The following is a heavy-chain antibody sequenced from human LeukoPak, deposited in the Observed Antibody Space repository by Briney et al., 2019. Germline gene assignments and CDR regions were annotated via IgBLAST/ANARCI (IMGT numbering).Heavy chain of an antibody. J-gene: IGHJ5*02. CDR3: ARGLSSLNWFDP. CDR2: IYYSGST. V-gene: IGHV4-61*01. Sequence: SETLSLTCTVSGGSIRSSYYYWSWIRQPPRKGLEWIGYIYYSGSTNYNPSLKSRVTMSVDTSKNQFSLKLNSVTAADTAVYYCARGLSSLNWFDPWGQGTLVTVSS. CDR1: GGSIRSSYYY. D-gene: IGHD2-15*01.